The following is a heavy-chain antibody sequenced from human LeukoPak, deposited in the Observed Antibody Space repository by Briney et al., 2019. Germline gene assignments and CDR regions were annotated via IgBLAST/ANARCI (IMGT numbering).Heavy chain of an antibody. CDR3: AKEGGLGSILTG. CDR2: ISGSGGST. D-gene: IGHD5-12*01. CDR1: GFIFSSYG. J-gene: IGHJ4*02. Sequence: GGSLRLSCAASGFIFSSYGMNWVRQAPGKGLEWVSAISGSGGSTYYADSVKGRFTISRDNSKNTLYLQMNSLRAEDTAVYYCAKEGGLGSILTGWGQGTLVTVSS. V-gene: IGHV3-23*01.